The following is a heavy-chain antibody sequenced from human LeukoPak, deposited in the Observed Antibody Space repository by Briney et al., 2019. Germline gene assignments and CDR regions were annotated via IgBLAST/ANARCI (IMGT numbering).Heavy chain of an antibody. CDR3: ARDAHSAHDY. CDR1: GFTFSSYE. J-gene: IGHJ4*02. Sequence: GGSLRLSCAASGFTFSSYEMNWVRQAPGKGLEWLSYISNSGTTIYYADSVKGRFTISRDNAKNSLFLQMNSLRAEDTAFYYCARDAHSAHDYWGEGTLVTVS. V-gene: IGHV3-48*03. CDR2: ISNSGTTI. D-gene: IGHD1-26*01.